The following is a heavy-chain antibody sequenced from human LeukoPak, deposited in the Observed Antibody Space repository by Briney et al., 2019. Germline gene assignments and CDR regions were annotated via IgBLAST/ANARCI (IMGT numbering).Heavy chain of an antibody. CDR2: ISSSNSYI. D-gene: IGHD6-19*01. CDR3: ASISSGWYWDY. Sequence: GGSLRPSCAASGFTFSSYSMNWVRQAPGKGLEWVSSISSSNSYIYYADSVKGRFTISRDNAKNSLYLQMNSLRAEDTAVYHCASISSGWYWDYWGQGTLVTVSS. V-gene: IGHV3-21*01. J-gene: IGHJ4*02. CDR1: GFTFSSYS.